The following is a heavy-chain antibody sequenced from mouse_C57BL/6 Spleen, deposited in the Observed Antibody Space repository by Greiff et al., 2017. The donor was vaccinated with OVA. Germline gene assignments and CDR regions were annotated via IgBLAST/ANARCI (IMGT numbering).Heavy chain of an antibody. CDR3: ARGITVYFDY. CDR2: INPGSGGT. Sequence: QVQLQQSGAELVRPGTSVKVSCKASGYAFTNYLIEWVKQRPGQGLEWIGVINPGSGGTNYNEKFKGKATLTADKSSSTAYMQLSSLTSEDSAVYFCARGITVYFDYWGQGTTLTVSS. V-gene: IGHV1-54*01. J-gene: IGHJ2*01. D-gene: IGHD1-3*01. CDR1: GYAFTNYL.